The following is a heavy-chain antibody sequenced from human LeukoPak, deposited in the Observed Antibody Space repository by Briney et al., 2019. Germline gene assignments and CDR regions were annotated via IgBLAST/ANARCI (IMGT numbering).Heavy chain of an antibody. CDR1: AYTFTRYY. D-gene: IGHD6-13*01. J-gene: IGHJ4*02. V-gene: IGHV1-2*02. CDR2: INPNSGGT. CDR3: ARLSTRWSKEFDY. Sequence: ASVKVCCKASAYTFTRYYMHWVRQAPGQGLEWMGWINPNSGGTNYAQKFQGRVTMTRDTSISTAYMELSRLRSDDTAVYYCARLSTRWSKEFDYWGQGTLVTVSS.